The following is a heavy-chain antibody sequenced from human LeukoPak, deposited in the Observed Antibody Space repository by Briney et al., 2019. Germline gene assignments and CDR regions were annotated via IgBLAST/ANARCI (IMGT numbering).Heavy chain of an antibody. CDR1: GFTFSVAA. CDR2: IGASGEST. V-gene: IGHV3-23*01. J-gene: IGHJ3*01. Sequence: GGSLRLSCAASGFTFSVAAMTRVRQAPGKGLEWVSLIGASGESTYYADSVKGRFTISRDNSKNTLSLQMNSLRVEDTAMYFCAKDIQLSTWGLGTMVTVSS. D-gene: IGHD5-24*01. CDR3: AKDIQLST.